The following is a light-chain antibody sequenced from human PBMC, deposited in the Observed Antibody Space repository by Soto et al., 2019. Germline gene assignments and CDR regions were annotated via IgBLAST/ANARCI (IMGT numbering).Light chain of an antibody. CDR3: QQRRTWPPYT. Sequence: IVLTQSPATLSLSPGERATLSCRASQSVSSYLAWYQQKPGQAPRLLIYDASNRATGIPARFSGSGSGTDFTLTISSLEPEDFAVYYCQQRRTWPPYTFGQGTKLEI. CDR1: QSVSSY. J-gene: IGKJ2*01. V-gene: IGKV3-11*01. CDR2: DAS.